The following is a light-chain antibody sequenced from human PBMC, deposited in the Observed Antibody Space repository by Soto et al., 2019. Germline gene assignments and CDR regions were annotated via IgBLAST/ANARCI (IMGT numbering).Light chain of an antibody. CDR1: QSVSSS. J-gene: IGKJ2*01. Sequence: EIVMTQSPATLSVSPGERAALSCRARQSVSSSFAWYQQKPGQAPRLLIYGASTRATGIPARFSGSGSGTDFTLTISSLQSEDFAVYYCQQYNNWPYTFGQGTKLEIK. CDR2: GAS. CDR3: QQYNNWPYT. V-gene: IGKV3-15*01.